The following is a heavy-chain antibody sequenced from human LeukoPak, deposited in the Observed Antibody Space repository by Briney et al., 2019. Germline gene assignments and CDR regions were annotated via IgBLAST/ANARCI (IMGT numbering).Heavy chain of an antibody. CDR1: GFTFSSYE. J-gene: IGHJ4*02. V-gene: IGHV3-48*03. CDR2: VSSSGTPI. D-gene: IGHD2-21*01. CDR3: AREKTACGGDCYDS. Sequence: GGSLRLPCAASGFTFSSYEMNWVRQAPGKGLEWVSYVSSSGTPIHYADSVKGRFTISRDNAKSSLFLQMNSLRAEDTAVYYCAREKTACGGDCYDSWGQGTLVTVSS.